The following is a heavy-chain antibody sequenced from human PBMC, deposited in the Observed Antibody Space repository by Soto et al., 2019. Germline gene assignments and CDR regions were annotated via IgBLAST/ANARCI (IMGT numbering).Heavy chain of an antibody. CDR1: GYTFTSYC. J-gene: IGHJ5*02. V-gene: IGHV1-3*01. D-gene: IGHD6-13*01. CDR3: VRRHVSATGIDWFDP. Sequence: VASVEVSCKASGYTFTSYCIHWVLQAPGQRLEWMGWINAANGDTKYSPKFQGRVTITRDTSASTAYMELSSLRSEDTAVYYCVRRHVSATGIDWFDPWGQGTLVTVSS. CDR2: INAANGDT.